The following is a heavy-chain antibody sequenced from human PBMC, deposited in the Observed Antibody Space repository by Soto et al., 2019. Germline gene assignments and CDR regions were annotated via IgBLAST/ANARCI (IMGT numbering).Heavy chain of an antibody. CDR1: GGSVNGYY. CDR3: ATRITVFGWLIAPVDP. D-gene: IGHD3-3*01. V-gene: IGHV4-34*01. CDR2: INHTGGT. Sequence: PSETLSLTCAVYGGSVNGYYWNWIRQPPGKGVEWIGEINHTGGTHYNPSLKSRVTMSVDTSKSQFSLRLSSVTAADTPIYYCATRITVFGWLIAPVDPGGQGTQVTVSS. J-gene: IGHJ5*02.